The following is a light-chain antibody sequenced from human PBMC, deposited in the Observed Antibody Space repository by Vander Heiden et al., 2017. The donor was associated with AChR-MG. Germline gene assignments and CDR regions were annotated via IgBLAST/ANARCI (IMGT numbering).Light chain of an antibody. J-gene: IGLJ2*01. CDR3: QAWDSRIV. CDR2: QDR. Sequence: SYELTQPPSVSVSPGQTASITCSGDKLGNKYAFWYQQKPGQSPVLLIYQDRKRPSGIPERFSGSNSGNTATLTISGTQAMDEADYYCQAWDSRIVFGGGTKLTVL. V-gene: IGLV3-1*01. CDR1: KLGNKY.